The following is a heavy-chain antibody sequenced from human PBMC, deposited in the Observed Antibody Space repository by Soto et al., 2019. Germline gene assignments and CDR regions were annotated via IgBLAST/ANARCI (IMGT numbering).Heavy chain of an antibody. CDR1: GFTFSDYE. Sequence: PGGSLRLSCTVSGFTFSDYEANWVRQAPGKGLEWVSYTSTSDSTMYYADSVRGRFTISRDNAKNSLYLQMNSLRAEDTAVYYCARQNGSGWEGLFDYWGQGTLVTVSS. J-gene: IGHJ4*02. CDR3: ARQNGSGWEGLFDY. CDR2: TSTSDSTM. V-gene: IGHV3-48*03. D-gene: IGHD6-19*01.